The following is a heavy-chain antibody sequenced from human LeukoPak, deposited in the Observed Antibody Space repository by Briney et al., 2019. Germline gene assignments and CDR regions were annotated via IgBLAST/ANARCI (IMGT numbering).Heavy chain of an antibody. J-gene: IGHJ4*02. D-gene: IGHD3-9*01. Sequence: GPSMKVSCKASGYTLTAYPINRVRQAPGQGIEWMGWTSNYNGDTTYAQKFQGRVTMTTDTSTNTAYMELRSLTSDDTAIYYCARATYYDILTGLNYWGQGTLLTVSP. CDR1: GYTLTAYP. CDR2: TSNYNGDT. V-gene: IGHV1-18*01. CDR3: ARATYYDILTGLNY.